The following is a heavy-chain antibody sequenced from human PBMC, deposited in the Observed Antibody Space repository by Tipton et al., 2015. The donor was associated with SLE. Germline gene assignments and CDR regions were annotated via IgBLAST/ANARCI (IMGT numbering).Heavy chain of an antibody. CDR2: IYYSGST. Sequence: TLSLTCTVSGGSISSHYWSWIRQPPGKGLEWIGYIYYSGSTNYNPSLKSRVTISVDTSKNQFSLKLSSVTAADTALYFCAREAGYSSGWSNYWGQGTLVTVSS. D-gene: IGHD6-19*01. V-gene: IGHV4-59*11. J-gene: IGHJ4*02. CDR1: GGSISSHY. CDR3: AREAGYSSGWSNY.